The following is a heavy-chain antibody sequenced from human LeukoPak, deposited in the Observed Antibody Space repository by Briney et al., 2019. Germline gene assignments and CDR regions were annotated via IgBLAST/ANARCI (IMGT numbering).Heavy chain of an antibody. CDR3: ARAGIAAAGAAMYNWFDP. CDR2: ISAYNGNT. CDR1: GYTFTSYG. D-gene: IGHD6-13*01. V-gene: IGHV1-18*01. Sequence: ASVKVSCKASGYTFTSYGISWVRQAPGQGLEWMGWISAYNGNTNYAQKLQGRVTMTTDTSTSKAYMELRSLRSDDTAVYYCARAGIAAAGAAMYNWFDPWGQGTLVTVSS. J-gene: IGHJ5*02.